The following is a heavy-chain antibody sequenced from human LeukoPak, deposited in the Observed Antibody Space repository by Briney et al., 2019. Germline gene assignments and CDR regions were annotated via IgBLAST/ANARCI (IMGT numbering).Heavy chain of an antibody. Sequence: ASVKVSCKASGYTFTSYYMHWVRPAPGHGLEWMGIINLGGGSTTDAQKFQGRVTMTRDTSTSTVYMELSTLKSEATAVYYCARERRIVGATTSYYFDYWGRGTLVTVSS. CDR2: INLGGGST. V-gene: IGHV1-46*01. CDR3: ARERRIVGATTSYYFDY. D-gene: IGHD1-26*01. J-gene: IGHJ4*02. CDR1: GYTFTSYY.